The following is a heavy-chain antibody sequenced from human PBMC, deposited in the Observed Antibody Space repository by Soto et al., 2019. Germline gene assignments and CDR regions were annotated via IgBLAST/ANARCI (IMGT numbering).Heavy chain of an antibody. CDR3: ARDGGMWMPVRYFFYRMDV. J-gene: IGHJ6*02. D-gene: IGHD3-16*01. V-gene: IGHV1-69*10. Sequence: ASVKVSCKDYGGTFSSYAISWERQAPGQGLEWLGGIIPILGIANYAQKFQGGVTITADKSTGQAYMELSSLRSEDTAVYYCARDGGMWMPVRYFFYRMDVWGQGTTITVSS. CDR1: GGTFSSYA. CDR2: IIPILGIA.